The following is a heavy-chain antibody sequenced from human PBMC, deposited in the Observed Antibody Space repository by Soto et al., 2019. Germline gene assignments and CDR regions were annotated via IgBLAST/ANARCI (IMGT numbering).Heavy chain of an antibody. CDR1: GGSISSSSYY. J-gene: IGHJ4*02. D-gene: IGHD2-15*01. Sequence: QLQLQESGPGLVKPSETLSLTCTVSGGSISSSSYYWGWIRQPPGKGLEWIGSIYYSGSTYYNPSLKSRVTISVDTSKNQFSLKLRSVTAADSAVYYCARQGPIVVVVASTQRGYFDYWGQGTLVTVSS. V-gene: IGHV4-39*01. CDR2: IYYSGST. CDR3: ARQGPIVVVVASTQRGYFDY.